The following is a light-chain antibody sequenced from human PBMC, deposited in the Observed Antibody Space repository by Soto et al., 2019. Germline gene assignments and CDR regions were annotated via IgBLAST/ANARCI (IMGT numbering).Light chain of an antibody. Sequence: EIVLTQSPATLSLSPGERATLSCRASQSVSSFLAWYQQKPGQAPRLLIYDASNRATGIPARFSASGSGTDFPLPISSLEPEDFAVYYCQQRSNWLFTFGPGTKVDIK. CDR1: QSVSSF. CDR3: QQRSNWLFT. CDR2: DAS. J-gene: IGKJ3*01. V-gene: IGKV3-11*01.